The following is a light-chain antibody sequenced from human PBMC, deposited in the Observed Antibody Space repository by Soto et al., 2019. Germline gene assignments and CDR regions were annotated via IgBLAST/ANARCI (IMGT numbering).Light chain of an antibody. Sequence: DIVMTQSPLSLPVTPGEPASISCRSSQSLLHSNGYNYLDWYLQKPGQSPQLLIYLGSNRASGVPDRFIGSGSVTDFTVKISRVEAEDVGVYYCMRALQTPPKTFGQGTMVEIK. CDR3: MRALQTPPKT. CDR1: QSLLHSNGYNY. CDR2: LGS. J-gene: IGKJ1*01. V-gene: IGKV2-28*01.